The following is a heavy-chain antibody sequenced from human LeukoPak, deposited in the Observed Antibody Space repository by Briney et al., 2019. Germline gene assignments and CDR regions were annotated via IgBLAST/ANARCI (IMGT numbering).Heavy chain of an antibody. CDR2: IKENGNEQ. Sequence: GGSLRLSCAASGFTFNAYWMSWVRQAPGKGPEWVAHIKENGNEQYYADSVEGRFAISRDNAKKSLCLQMNSLRVEDTAVYYCARGPGDFDASDIWGQGTMVTVSS. J-gene: IGHJ3*02. CDR1: GFTFNAYW. D-gene: IGHD1-14*01. CDR3: ARGPGDFDASDI. V-gene: IGHV3-7*01.